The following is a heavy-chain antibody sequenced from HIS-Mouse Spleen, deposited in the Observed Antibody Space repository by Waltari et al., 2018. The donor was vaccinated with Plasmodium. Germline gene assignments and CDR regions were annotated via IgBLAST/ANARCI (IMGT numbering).Heavy chain of an antibody. V-gene: IGHV3-30*18. CDR3: AKAQGVINFDY. D-gene: IGHD3-16*01. Sequence: QVQLVESGGGVVQPGRSLRLSCAASGSTLSRYGMHWVRQAPGKGLEWVAVISYDGSNKYYADSVKGRFTISRDNSKNTLYLQMNSLRAEDTAVYYCAKAQGVINFDYWGQGTLVTVSS. J-gene: IGHJ4*02. CDR2: ISYDGSNK. CDR1: GSTLSRYG.